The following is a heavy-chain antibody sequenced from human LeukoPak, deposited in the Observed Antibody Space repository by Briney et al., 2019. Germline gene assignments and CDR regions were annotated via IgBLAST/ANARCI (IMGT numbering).Heavy chain of an antibody. CDR3: ARGIDY. CDR1: GFTVSSYY. J-gene: IGHJ4*02. Sequence: GGSLRLSCAASGFTVSSYYMNWVRQAPGKELEWASVIYTGGGRYYADSVRGRFTISRDTPKNMVFLQMNSLRVEDTAVYYCARGIDYWGRGTLVTVSS. V-gene: IGHV3-53*01. CDR2: IYTGGGR.